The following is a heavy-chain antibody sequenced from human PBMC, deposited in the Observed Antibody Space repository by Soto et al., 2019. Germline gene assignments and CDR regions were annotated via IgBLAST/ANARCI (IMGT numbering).Heavy chain of an antibody. V-gene: IGHV4-38-2*01. Sequence: GSLCLSCAVSGCTISSVGQCCGRLPHTGKGLEWVASIEHSGTTYDNTSLTSRVNISVDTSNNQFSLKVNAVPAEDSAVYSCASKATVGSHHYCGQRTLVTVSS. CDR1: GCTISSVGQ. CDR3: ASKATVGSHHY. CDR2: IEHSGTT. J-gene: IGHJ4*02. D-gene: IGHD2-2*03.